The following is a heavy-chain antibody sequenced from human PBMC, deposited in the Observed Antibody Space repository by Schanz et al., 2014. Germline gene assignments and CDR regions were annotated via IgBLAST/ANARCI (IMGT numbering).Heavy chain of an antibody. J-gene: IGHJ4*02. CDR2: ITGGSTTYT. V-gene: IGHV3-21*01. CDR1: GFTFNNFG. Sequence: EVQLLESGGGLVQPGGSLRLSCAASGFTFNNFGMNWVRQAPGKGLEWVSCITGGSTTYTYYADSVRGRFTISRDNAKNSLYLQLNSLTAEDTAVYYCARGTCSSSTCYIIYFDYWGQGALVTVSS. D-gene: IGHD2-2*02. CDR3: ARGTCSSSTCYIIYFDY.